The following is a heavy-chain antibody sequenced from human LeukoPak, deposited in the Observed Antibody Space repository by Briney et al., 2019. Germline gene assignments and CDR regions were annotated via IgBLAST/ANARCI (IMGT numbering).Heavy chain of an antibody. CDR3: AKDDYYDSSGYYWSEAFDI. CDR1: EFTFSSYG. V-gene: IGHV3-30*02. D-gene: IGHD3-22*01. Sequence: GGSLRLSCAASEFTFSSYGMHWVRQAPGKGLEWVAFIRYDGSNKYYADSVKGRFTISRDNSKNTLYLQMNSLRAEDTAVYYCAKDDYYDSSGYYWSEAFDIWGQGTMVTVSS. CDR2: IRYDGSNK. J-gene: IGHJ3*02.